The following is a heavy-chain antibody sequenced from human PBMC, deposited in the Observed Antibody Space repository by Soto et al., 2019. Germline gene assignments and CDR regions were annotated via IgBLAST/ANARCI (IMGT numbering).Heavy chain of an antibody. V-gene: IGHV3-48*02. CDR2: ISSSSSTI. CDR3: AKEDWNFWYFDL. J-gene: IGHJ2*01. D-gene: IGHD1-7*01. Sequence: EVQLVESGGGLVQPGGSLRLSCAASGFTFISSSMHWVRQAPGKGLEWVSYISSSSSTIYYADSVKGRFTISRDNAKNSLFLQMNSLRDEDTAVYYCAKEDWNFWYFDLWGRGTLLTVSS. CDR1: GFTFISSS.